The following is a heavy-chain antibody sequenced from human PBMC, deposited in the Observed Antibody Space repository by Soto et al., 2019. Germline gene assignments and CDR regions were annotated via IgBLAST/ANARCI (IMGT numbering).Heavy chain of an antibody. V-gene: IGHV1-69*02. CDR2: TIPILCMS. Sequence: QLVQSGAEVKTPGSSVKVSCTASADIFSRSTLSWVRHTSGLGLEWMGRTIPILCMSAYTQTFQGRVTICADTSTSPVYLVLSTLRSEDTAVYYCATNSGSGSEHVDNWGQGTLLTVSS. D-gene: IGHD3-10*01. J-gene: IGHJ4*02. CDR3: ATNSGSGSEHVDN. CDR1: ADIFSRST.